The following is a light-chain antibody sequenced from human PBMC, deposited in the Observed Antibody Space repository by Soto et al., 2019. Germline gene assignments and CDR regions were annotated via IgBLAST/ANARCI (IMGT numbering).Light chain of an antibody. Sequence: DIQMTQSPSSLSASEGDRVTITCQSSHDVSRNLNWFQQKPGEAPQLLIYDASNLESGVPSRFSGSGSGTDFTLTISSLQPEDVATYYCQQYNSMLSFGGGTEVEIK. CDR1: HDVSRN. CDR3: QQYNSMLS. J-gene: IGKJ4*01. V-gene: IGKV1-33*01. CDR2: DAS.